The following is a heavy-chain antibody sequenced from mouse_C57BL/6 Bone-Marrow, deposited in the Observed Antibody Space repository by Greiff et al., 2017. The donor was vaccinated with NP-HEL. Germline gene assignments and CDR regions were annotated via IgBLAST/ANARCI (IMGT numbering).Heavy chain of an antibody. CDR1: GFNIKDDY. CDR2: IDPENGDT. V-gene: IGHV14-4*01. CDR3: TTGLHWYFDV. Sequence: EVQLVESGAELVRPGASVKLSCTASGFNIKDDYMHWVKQRPEQGLEWIGWIDPENGDTEYASKFQGKATITADTSSNTAYLQLSSLTSEDTAVYYCTTGLHWYFDVWGTGTTVTVSS. J-gene: IGHJ1*03.